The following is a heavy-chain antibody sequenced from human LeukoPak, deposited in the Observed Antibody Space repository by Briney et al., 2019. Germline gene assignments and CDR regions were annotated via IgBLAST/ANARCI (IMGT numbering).Heavy chain of an antibody. J-gene: IGHJ4*02. CDR3: ARHFVRSGSYRADY. Sequence: SETLSLTCAVSGYSISSGYYWGWIREPPGKGLEWIGIIYHSGSTYYNPSLKSRVTISVDTSKNQFSLRVTSVTAADTAVYYCARHFVRSGSYRADYWGQGTLVTVSS. D-gene: IGHD1-26*01. CDR2: IYHSGST. CDR1: GYSISSGYY. V-gene: IGHV4-38-2*01.